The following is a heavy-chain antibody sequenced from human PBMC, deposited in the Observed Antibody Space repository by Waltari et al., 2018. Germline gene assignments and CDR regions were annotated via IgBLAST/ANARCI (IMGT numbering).Heavy chain of an antibody. J-gene: IGHJ4*02. D-gene: IGHD3-3*01. CDR2: IIPIFGTA. CDR1: GGTFSSYA. Sequence: QVQLVQSGAEVKKPGASVKVSCKASGGTFSSYAISWVRQARGQGLEWMGGIIPIFGTANYAQKFQGRVTITADESTSTAYMELSSLRSEDTAVYYCASGGAGYDFWSGSFYDYWGQGTLVTVSS. V-gene: IGHV1-69*12. CDR3: ASGGAGYDFWSGSFYDY.